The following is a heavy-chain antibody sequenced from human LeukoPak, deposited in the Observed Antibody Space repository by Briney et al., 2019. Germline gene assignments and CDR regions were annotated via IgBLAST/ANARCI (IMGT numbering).Heavy chain of an antibody. CDR1: GFTFSSYA. Sequence: PGGSLRLSCAASGFTFSSYAMHWVRQAPGKGLEWVAVISYDGSNKYYADSVKGRFTISRDNSKNTLYLQMNSLRAEDTAVYYCARDMNYYGSGSYYRVPYYYGMDVWGKGTTVTVSS. CDR3: ARDMNYYGSGSYYRVPYYYGMDV. D-gene: IGHD3-10*01. J-gene: IGHJ6*04. V-gene: IGHV3-30*04. CDR2: ISYDGSNK.